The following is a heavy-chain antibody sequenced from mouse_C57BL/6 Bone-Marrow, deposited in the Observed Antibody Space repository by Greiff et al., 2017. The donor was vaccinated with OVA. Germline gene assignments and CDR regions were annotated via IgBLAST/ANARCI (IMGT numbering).Heavy chain of an antibody. CDR3: ARVLRYDPLFDY. CDR2: INPYNGDT. J-gene: IGHJ2*01. Sequence: EVKLQESGPELVKPGDSVKISCKASGYSFTGYFMNWVMQSHGKSLEWIGRINPYNGDTFYNQKFKGKATLTVDKSSSTAHMELRSLTSEDSAVYYCARVLRYDPLFDYWGQGTTLTVSS. CDR1: GYSFTGYF. D-gene: IGHD1-1*01. V-gene: IGHV1-20*01.